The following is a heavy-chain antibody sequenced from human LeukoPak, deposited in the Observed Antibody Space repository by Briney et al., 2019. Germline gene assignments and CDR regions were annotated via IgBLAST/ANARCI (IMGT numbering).Heavy chain of an antibody. D-gene: IGHD2-15*01. V-gene: IGHV3-23*01. Sequence: PGGSLRLSCAASGFTFSSYAMSWVRQAPGKGLEWVSAISDSGGSTYYADSVKGRFTISRDNSKNTLYLQMNSLRAEDTAIYYCARACSGGSCYFSAFDIWGQGTMVTASS. CDR1: GFTFSSYA. J-gene: IGHJ3*02. CDR3: ARACSGGSCYFSAFDI. CDR2: ISDSGGST.